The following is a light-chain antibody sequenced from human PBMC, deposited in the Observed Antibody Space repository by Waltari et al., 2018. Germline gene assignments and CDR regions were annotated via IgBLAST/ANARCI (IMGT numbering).Light chain of an antibody. CDR1: QSISTY. Sequence: DIQMTQSPSSLSASLGDRVTIPCRARQSISTYLNWFQHKPGQAPKLLIYAASSLQSGVPSRFRGSGSGTDFTLTITSLQPEDFATYYCHQTFSHPRPSFGQGTKVDI. J-gene: IGKJ2*01. CDR3: HQTFSHPRPS. V-gene: IGKV1-39*01. CDR2: AAS.